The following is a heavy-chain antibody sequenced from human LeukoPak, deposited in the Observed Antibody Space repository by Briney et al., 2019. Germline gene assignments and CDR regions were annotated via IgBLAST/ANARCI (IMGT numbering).Heavy chain of an antibody. J-gene: IGHJ4*02. CDR2: IKSDGSST. V-gene: IGHV3-74*01. CDR3: ARGYDFWSGYPPPDY. D-gene: IGHD3-3*01. CDR1: GFTFSNYW. Sequence: GGSLRLSCAASGFTFSNYWMHWVRQAPGEALMWVSRIKSDGSSTTYADSVKGRFTISRDNAKNSLYLQMNSLRAEDTAVYYCARGYDFWSGYPPPDYWGQGTLVTVSS.